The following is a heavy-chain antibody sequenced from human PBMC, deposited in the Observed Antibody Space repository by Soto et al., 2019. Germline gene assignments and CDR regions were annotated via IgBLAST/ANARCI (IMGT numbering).Heavy chain of an antibody. J-gene: IGHJ6*02. D-gene: IGHD2-8*01. V-gene: IGHV4-59*01. CDR1: GGSISSYY. Sequence: SETLSLTCTVPGGSISSYYWSWIRQPPGKGLEWIGYIYYSGSTNYNPSLKSRVTISVDTSKNQFSLKLSSVTAADTAVYYCVGYCTNGVCSSDYGMDVWGQGTTVTVS. CDR2: IYYSGST. CDR3: VGYCTNGVCSSDYGMDV.